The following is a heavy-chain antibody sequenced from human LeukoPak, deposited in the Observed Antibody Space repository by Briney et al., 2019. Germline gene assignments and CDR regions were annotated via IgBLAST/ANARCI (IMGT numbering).Heavy chain of an antibody. CDR1: GFTFSNNW. D-gene: IGHD2-21*01. CDR3: ATGRPEVGIRSNAFDI. J-gene: IGHJ3*02. Sequence: PGGSLRLSCAASGFTFSNNWMTWVRQAPGKGLEWVATVKKDASEKYYVDSVKGRFTISRDNAKNSLYLQMNSLRVEDTAVYYCATGRPEVGIRSNAFDIWGQGTMVTVSS. CDR2: VKKDASEK. V-gene: IGHV3-7*01.